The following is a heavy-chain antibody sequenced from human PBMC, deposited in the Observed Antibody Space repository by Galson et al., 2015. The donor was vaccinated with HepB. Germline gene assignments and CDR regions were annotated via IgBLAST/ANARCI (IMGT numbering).Heavy chain of an antibody. D-gene: IGHD3-3*01. CDR2: ISNSSSYI. CDR3: APSRPLVLRLLEWLTEKGNGYNGFDP. J-gene: IGHJ5*02. Sequence: SLRLSCAASGFTFSSYSLNWVRQAPGKGLEWVSSISNSSSYIYYADSVKGRFTISRDNAKSSLYLQMNSLRAEDTAVYYCAPSRPLVLRLLEWLTEKGNGYNGFDPWGQGTLVTVTS. V-gene: IGHV3-21*01. CDR1: GFTFSSYS.